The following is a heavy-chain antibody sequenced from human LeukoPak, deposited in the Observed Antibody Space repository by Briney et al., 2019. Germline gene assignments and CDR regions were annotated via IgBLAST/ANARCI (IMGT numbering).Heavy chain of an antibody. CDR3: AREGSFHYYYYYVDV. CDR2: INPNSGGT. D-gene: IGHD2-15*01. V-gene: IGHV1-2*02. Sequence: ASVKVSCKASGYTFTSYAMHWVRQAPGQGLEWMGWINPNSGGTNYAQKFQGRVTMTRDTSTSTAYMELSRLRSDDTAVYYCAREGSFHYYYYYVDVWGKGTTVTVSS. CDR1: GYTFTSYA. J-gene: IGHJ6*03.